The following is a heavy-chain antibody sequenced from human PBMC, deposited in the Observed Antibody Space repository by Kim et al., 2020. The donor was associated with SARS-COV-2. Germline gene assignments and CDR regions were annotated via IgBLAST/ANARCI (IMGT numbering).Heavy chain of an antibody. D-gene: IGHD6-19*01. J-gene: IGHJ6*02. CDR3: ATVGGSSGWPPLNYGMDV. Sequence: SVKVSCKASGGTFSSYAINWVRQAPGQGLEWMGGISPIFGSANYAQNLQGRVTITADESTSTAYMELSRLRSEDTAVFYCATVGGSSGWPPLNYGMDVWGQGTTVTVSS. CDR1: GGTFSSYA. CDR2: ISPIFGSA. V-gene: IGHV1-69*13.